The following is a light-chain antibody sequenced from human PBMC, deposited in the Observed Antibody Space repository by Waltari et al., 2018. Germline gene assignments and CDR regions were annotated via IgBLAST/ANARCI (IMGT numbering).Light chain of an antibody. CDR2: GTN. V-gene: IGLV1-40*01. CDR3: QSYDTTLSVV. CDR1: TSKLRAGYD. Sequence: QSVLTQPPSVSGAPGQRVSISCTGSTSKLRAGYDVHWYQQGPGKAPKLIIYGTNTRPLGVPDRFFGSQYGTSASLAIIGLQAEDEGDYYCQSYDTTLSVVFGGGTKLTVL. J-gene: IGLJ2*01.